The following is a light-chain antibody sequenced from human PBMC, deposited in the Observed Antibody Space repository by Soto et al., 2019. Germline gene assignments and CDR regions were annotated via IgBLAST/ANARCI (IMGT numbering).Light chain of an antibody. Sequence: QSALTQPASVSGSPGQSITISCTGTDSDIGNYNYVSWYQQHPGKAPKLMIYGVTNRPSGVSDRSSGSKSGNAASLTISGLQAEEEADYYCSSYTSNTTLWVFGGGTKLTVL. CDR3: SSYTSNTTLWV. J-gene: IGLJ3*02. CDR1: DSDIGNYNY. CDR2: GVT. V-gene: IGLV2-14*01.